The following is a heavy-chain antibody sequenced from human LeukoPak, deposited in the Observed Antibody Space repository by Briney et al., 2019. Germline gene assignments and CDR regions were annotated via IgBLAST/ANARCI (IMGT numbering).Heavy chain of an antibody. CDR2: INPNSGGT. J-gene: IGHJ4*02. CDR1: GGTFSSYA. D-gene: IGHD6-19*01. V-gene: IGHV1-8*02. Sequence: AASVKVSCKASGGTFSSYAISWVRQAPGQGLEWMGWINPNSGGTNYAQKFQGRVTMTRDTSTSTVYMELSSLRSEDTAVYYCARDEDSSGWYWAYWGQGTLVTVSS. CDR3: ARDEDSSGWYWAY.